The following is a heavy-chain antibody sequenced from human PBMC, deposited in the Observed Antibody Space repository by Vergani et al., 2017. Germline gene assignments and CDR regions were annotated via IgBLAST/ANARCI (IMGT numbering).Heavy chain of an antibody. CDR1: GYTFTSYG. V-gene: IGHV1-69*04. J-gene: IGHJ4*02. CDR3: ARVQFYDSSGYYDY. D-gene: IGHD3-22*01. CDR2: IIPILGIA. Sequence: QVQLVQSGAEVKKPGASVKVSCKASGYTFTSYGISWVRQAPGQGLEWMGRIIPILGIANYAQKFQGRVTITADKSTSTAYMELSSLRSEDTAVYYCARVQFYDSSGYYDYWGQGTLVTVSS.